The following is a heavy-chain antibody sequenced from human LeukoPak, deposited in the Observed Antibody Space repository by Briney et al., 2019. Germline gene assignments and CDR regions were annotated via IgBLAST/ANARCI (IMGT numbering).Heavy chain of an antibody. CDR3: ARPYGGNSKFDY. Sequence: PGGSLRLFCAASGFTLSSYWMHWVRQAPGKGPVWVSRINIDGSSTNYADSVKGRFTISRDNAKNTLYLQMNSLRPDDTAVYYCARPYGGNSKFDYWGQGTLVTVSS. CDR2: INIDGSST. J-gene: IGHJ4*02. CDR1: GFTLSSYW. V-gene: IGHV3-74*01. D-gene: IGHD4-23*01.